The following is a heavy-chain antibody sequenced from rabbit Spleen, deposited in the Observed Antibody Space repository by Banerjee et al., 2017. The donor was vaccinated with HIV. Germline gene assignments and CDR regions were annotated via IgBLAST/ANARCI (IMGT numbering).Heavy chain of an antibody. Sequence: QQQLVESGRGLVQPGASLTLTCTASGFSFSSSYDICWVRQAPGKGLEWIGCIYAGSSGNTYYATWAKGRFTISKSSSTTVTLQMTSLTAADTATYFCARDLTAVIGWNFNLWGPGTLVTVS. J-gene: IGHJ4*01. D-gene: IGHD1-1*01. V-gene: IGHV1S45*01. CDR2: IYAGSSGNT. CDR3: ARDLTAVIGWNFNL. CDR1: GFSFSSSYD.